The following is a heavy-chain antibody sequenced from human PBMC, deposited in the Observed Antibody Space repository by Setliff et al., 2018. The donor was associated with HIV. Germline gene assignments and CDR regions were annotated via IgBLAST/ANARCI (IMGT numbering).Heavy chain of an antibody. CDR2: IYSSGRT. CDR3: ARDEVRNYSGSESVRAGMDV. Sequence: SETLSLTCIVSGGSITSSGYNWNWIRQHPGKGLEWIGYIYSSGRTSYNPSLQSRVSISIDTSKNQFSLKLDSVIAAATAVYYCARDEVRNYSGSESVRAGMDVWGQGTAVTVSS. CDR1: GGSITSSGYN. V-gene: IGHV4-31*03. J-gene: IGHJ6*02. D-gene: IGHD3-10*01.